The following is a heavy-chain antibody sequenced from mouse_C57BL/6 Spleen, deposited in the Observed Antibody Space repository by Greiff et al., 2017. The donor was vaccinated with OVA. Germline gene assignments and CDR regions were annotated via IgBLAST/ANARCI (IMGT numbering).Heavy chain of an antibody. CDR1: GFTFSDYY. CDR2: INYDGSST. V-gene: IGHV5-16*01. Sequence: DVQLVESEGGLVQPGSSMKLSCTASGFTFSDYYMAWVRQVPEKGLEWVANINYDGSSTYYLDSLKSRFIISRDNAKNILYLQMSSLKSEDTATYYCARWLLRFWYFDVWGTGTTVTVSS. J-gene: IGHJ1*03. D-gene: IGHD2-3*01. CDR3: ARWLLRFWYFDV.